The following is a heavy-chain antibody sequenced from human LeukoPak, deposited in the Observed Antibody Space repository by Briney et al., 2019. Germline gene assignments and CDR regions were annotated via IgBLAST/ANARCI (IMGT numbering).Heavy chain of an antibody. V-gene: IGHV5-51*01. J-gene: IGHJ3*02. CDR1: GYSFTSYW. CDR3: ARVRPQDGFDI. Sequence: GESLKISCKGSGYSFTSYWIGWVRQMPGKGLEWMGIIYPGDSDTRYSPSFQGQVSISADKSISTAYLQWSSLKASDTAVYYCARVRPQDGFDIWGQGTVVTVSS. CDR2: IYPGDSDT.